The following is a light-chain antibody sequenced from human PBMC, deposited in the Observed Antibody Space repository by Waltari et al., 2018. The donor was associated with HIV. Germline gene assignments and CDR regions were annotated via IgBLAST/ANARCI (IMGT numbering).Light chain of an antibody. CDR3: QSYDSNLSGL. V-gene: IGLV1-40*01. CDR2: GNS. CDR1: SSNIGAGYD. J-gene: IGLJ2*01. Sequence: QSELTQPPSVSAAPGQRVTISCTGSSSNIGAGYDVHWYQQVPGRAPKVVIYGNSNRPSGVPERFSGSKSGSSASLVITGLQSEDEADYYCQSYDSNLSGLFGGGTK.